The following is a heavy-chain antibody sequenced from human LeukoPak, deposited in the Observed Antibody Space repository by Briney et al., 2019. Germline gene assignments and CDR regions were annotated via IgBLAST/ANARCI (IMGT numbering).Heavy chain of an antibody. D-gene: IGHD6-6*01. V-gene: IGHV6-1*01. CDR3: ARDRGISSSSGYYYYGMDV. CDR1: GDSVSSDSAA. Sequence: SQTLSLTCAISGDSVSSDSAAWNWIRQSPSRGLEWLGRTYYRSKWYNDYAVSVKSRITINPDTSKNQFSLQLNSVTPEDTAVYYCARDRGISSSSGYYYYGMDVWGQGTTVTVSS. CDR2: TYYRSKWYN. J-gene: IGHJ6*02.